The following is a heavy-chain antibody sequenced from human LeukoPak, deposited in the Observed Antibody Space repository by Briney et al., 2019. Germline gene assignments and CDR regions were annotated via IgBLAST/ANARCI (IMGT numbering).Heavy chain of an antibody. CDR3: ARDMRASAFDY. CDR1: GIAFSRYH. J-gene: IGHJ4*02. D-gene: IGHD3-16*01. CDR2: ISNSGDRT. Sequence: GGSLRLSCAASGIAFSRYHMTWVRLSPGKEVECICSISNSGDRTYYTDSVKGRFTISRDNSKNTLHLQMNSLRAEDTAVYYCARDMRASAFDYWGQGTLVTVSS. V-gene: IGHV3-23*01.